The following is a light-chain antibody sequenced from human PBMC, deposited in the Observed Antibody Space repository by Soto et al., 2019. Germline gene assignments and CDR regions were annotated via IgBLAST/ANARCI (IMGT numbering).Light chain of an antibody. J-gene: IGKJ3*01. Sequence: EIVLTQSPGTLSVSPGESASLSCRASQSVSSSLLAWYQQKPGQAPRVLIYGATSRATGIPDRFSGSVSGTDFTLTISRLEPEDFAVYYCHLYGDSLFTFGPGTKVDIK. CDR1: QSVSSSL. V-gene: IGKV3-20*01. CDR2: GAT. CDR3: HLYGDSLFT.